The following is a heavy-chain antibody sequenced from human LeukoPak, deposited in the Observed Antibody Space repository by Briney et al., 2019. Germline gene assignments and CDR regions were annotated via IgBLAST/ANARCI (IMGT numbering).Heavy chain of an antibody. CDR2: IRSKASGGTT. D-gene: IGHD2-15*01. J-gene: IGHJ4*02. CDR1: GFTFGDYA. CDR3: ARLDRMFDY. V-gene: IGHV3-49*04. Sequence: GGSLRLSCTASGFTFGDYAMSWVRQAPGKGLEWVSFIRSKASGGTTEYAASVKGTFTISRDDSKSIAYLQMYSLKTEDTAVYYCARLDRMFDYWGQGTLVTDSS.